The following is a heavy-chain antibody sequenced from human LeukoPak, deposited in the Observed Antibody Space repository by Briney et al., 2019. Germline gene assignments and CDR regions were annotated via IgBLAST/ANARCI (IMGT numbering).Heavy chain of an antibody. CDR2: IKQDGSEK. V-gene: IGHV3-7*01. CDR1: GFTFSSYW. Sequence: GGSLRLSCAASGFTFSSYWMSWVRQAPGKGLEWVANIKQDGSEKYYVDSVKGRFTISRDNAKNSLYLQMNSLRAEDTAVYYCARDLSRSYYYDSRPGASDIWGQGTMVTVSS. D-gene: IGHD3-22*01. J-gene: IGHJ3*02. CDR3: ARDLSRSYYYDSRPGASDI.